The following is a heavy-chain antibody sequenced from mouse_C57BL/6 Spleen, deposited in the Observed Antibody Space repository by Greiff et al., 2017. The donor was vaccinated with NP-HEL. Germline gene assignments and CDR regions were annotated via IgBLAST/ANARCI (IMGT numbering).Heavy chain of an antibody. V-gene: IGHV1-76*01. CDR2: IYPGSGNT. CDR3: ARYLDGDFDY. J-gene: IGHJ2*01. D-gene: IGHD5-1*01. Sequence: QVQLQQSGAELVRPGASVKLSCKASGYTFTDYYINWVKQRPGQGLEWIARIYPGSGNTYYNEKFKGKATLTAEKSSSTAYMQLSSLTSEDSAVYFCARYLDGDFDYWGQGTTLTVSS. CDR1: GYTFTDYY.